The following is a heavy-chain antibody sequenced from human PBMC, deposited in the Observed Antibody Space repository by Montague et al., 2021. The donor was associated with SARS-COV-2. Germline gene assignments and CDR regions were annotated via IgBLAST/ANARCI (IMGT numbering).Heavy chain of an antibody. CDR1: GFTFSSYS. CDR2: ISSSSYI. J-gene: IGHJ4*02. V-gene: IGHV3-21*01. D-gene: IGHD2-2*01. Sequence: SLRLSCAASGFTFSSYSMNWVRQAPGKGLEWVSFISSSSYIYYADSVKGRFTISRDNAKNSLYLQMNSLRAEDTAVYYCARGVRGSGTRSLWGQGTLVTVSS. CDR3: ARGVRGSGTRSL.